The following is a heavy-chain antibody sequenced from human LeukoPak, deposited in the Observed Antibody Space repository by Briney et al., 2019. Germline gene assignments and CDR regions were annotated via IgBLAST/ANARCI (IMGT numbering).Heavy chain of an antibody. CDR1: GYTFTGYY. Sequence: ASVKVSCKASGYTFTGYYMHWVRQAPGQGLEWMGWINPNSGGTNYAQKFQGGVTMTRDTSISTAYMELSRLRSDDTAVYYCARDGGYCSSTSCPRHFDYWGQGTLVTVSS. J-gene: IGHJ4*02. CDR3: ARDGGYCSSTSCPRHFDY. CDR2: INPNSGGT. V-gene: IGHV1-2*02. D-gene: IGHD2-2*01.